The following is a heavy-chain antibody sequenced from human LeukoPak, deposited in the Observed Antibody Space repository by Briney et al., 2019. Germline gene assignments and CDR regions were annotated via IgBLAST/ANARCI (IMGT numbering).Heavy chain of an antibody. V-gene: IGHV3-33*01. CDR3: ARSMPLSGYSGYDADY. CDR1: GFTFSVYG. Sequence: GGSLRLSCAASGFTFSVYGMRWVRQAPGKGLEWLAVIWYDGSKKQYADSVKGRFTISRDNSKNTLYLQMNSLRADDTAIYYCARSMPLSGYSGYDADYWGQGTLVTVSS. D-gene: IGHD5-12*01. J-gene: IGHJ4*02. CDR2: IWYDGSKK.